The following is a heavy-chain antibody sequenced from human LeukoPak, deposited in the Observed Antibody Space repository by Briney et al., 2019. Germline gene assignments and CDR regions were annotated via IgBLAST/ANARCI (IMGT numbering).Heavy chain of an antibody. CDR1: GGSFSGYY. Sequence: PSETLSLTCAVYGGSFSGYYWSWIRQPPGKGLEWIGEINHSGSTNYNPSLKSRVTISVDTSKNQFSLKLSSVTAADTAVYYCASLGSLGSGSYAWGQGTLVTVSS. CDR2: INHSGST. V-gene: IGHV4-34*01. CDR3: ASLGSLGSGSYA. D-gene: IGHD3-10*01. J-gene: IGHJ4*02.